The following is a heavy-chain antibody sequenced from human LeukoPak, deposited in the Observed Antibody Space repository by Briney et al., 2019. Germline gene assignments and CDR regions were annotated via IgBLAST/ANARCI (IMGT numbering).Heavy chain of an antibody. Sequence: GAPRIFSAASGFTFSSYALHRLLREPAQGREGGAGIAYDGSNKYYADSVKGRFTISRDNSKNTLYLQMNSLRAEDTAVYYCARDLKSGSGSSMGDYYFDYWGQGTLVTVSS. CDR1: GFTFSSYA. D-gene: IGHD3-10*01. V-gene: IGHV3-30*04. CDR3: ARDLKSGSGSSMGDYYFDY. J-gene: IGHJ4*02. CDR2: IAYDGSNK.